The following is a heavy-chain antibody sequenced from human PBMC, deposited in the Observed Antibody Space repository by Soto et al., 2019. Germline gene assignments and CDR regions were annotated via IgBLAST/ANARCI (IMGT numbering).Heavy chain of an antibody. Sequence: GASVKVSCKASGGTFSSYAISWVRQAPGQGLEWMGGIIPIFGTANYAQKFQGRVTITADESTSTAYMELSSLRSEDTAVYYCAREPYSSGLPGDNRFDPWGQGTLVTVSS. V-gene: IGHV1-69*13. CDR2: IIPIFGTA. D-gene: IGHD6-19*01. J-gene: IGHJ5*02. CDR1: GGTFSSYA. CDR3: AREPYSSGLPGDNRFDP.